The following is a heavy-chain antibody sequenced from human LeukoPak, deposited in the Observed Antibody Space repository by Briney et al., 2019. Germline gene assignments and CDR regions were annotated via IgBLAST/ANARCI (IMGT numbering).Heavy chain of an antibody. CDR3: AKDTVVGATTNLFDY. D-gene: IGHD1-26*01. CDR1: GFTFSSYG. Sequence: GGSLRLSCAASGFTFSSYGMHWVRQAPGKGLEWVAVIWYDGSNKYYADSVKGRFTISRDNSKNTLYLQMNSLGAEDTAVYYCAKDTVVGATTNLFDYWGQGTLVTVSS. J-gene: IGHJ4*02. V-gene: IGHV3-33*06. CDR2: IWYDGSNK.